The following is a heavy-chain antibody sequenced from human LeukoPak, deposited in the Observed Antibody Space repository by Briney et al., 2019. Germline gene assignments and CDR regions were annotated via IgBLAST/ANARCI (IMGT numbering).Heavy chain of an antibody. CDR3: ARMYSSSWSWGDAFDI. V-gene: IGHV4-59*08. D-gene: IGHD6-13*01. Sequence: ASETLSLTRTVSGGSISSYYWSWIRQPPGKGLEWIGYIYYSGSTNYNPSLKSRVTISVDTSKNQFSLKLSSVTAADTAVYYCARMYSSSWSWGDAFDIWGQGTMVTVSS. CDR2: IYYSGST. CDR1: GGSISSYY. J-gene: IGHJ3*02.